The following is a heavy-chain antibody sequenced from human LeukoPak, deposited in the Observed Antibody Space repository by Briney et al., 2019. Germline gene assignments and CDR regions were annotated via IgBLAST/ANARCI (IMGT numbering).Heavy chain of an antibody. CDR2: IYYSGST. Sequence: SETLSLTCTVSGGSISSGGYYWSWIRQHPGKGLEWIGYIYYSGSTYYNPSLKSRVTISVDTSKNQFSLKLSSVTAADTAVYYCARERRENVVVVPAASRRNWFDPWGQGTLVTVSS. D-gene: IGHD2-2*01. J-gene: IGHJ5*02. V-gene: IGHV4-31*03. CDR3: ARERRENVVVVPAASRRNWFDP. CDR1: GGSISSGGYY.